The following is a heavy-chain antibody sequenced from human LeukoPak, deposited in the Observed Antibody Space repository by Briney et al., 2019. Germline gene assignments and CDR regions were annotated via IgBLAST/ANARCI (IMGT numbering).Heavy chain of an antibody. D-gene: IGHD1-14*01. J-gene: IGHJ4*02. CDR3: AKEGYNMGFDY. V-gene: IGHV3-64*04. CDR2: ISSNGGST. CDR1: GFTFSSYA. Sequence: PGGSLRLSCSASGFTFSSYAMHWVRQAAGKGLEYVSGISSNGGSTYYADSVKGRFTISRDNSKNTLYLQMNSLRAEDTAVYYCAKEGYNMGFDYWGQGTLVTVSS.